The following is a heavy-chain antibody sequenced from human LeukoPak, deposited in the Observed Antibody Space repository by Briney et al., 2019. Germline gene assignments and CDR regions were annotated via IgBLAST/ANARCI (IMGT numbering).Heavy chain of an antibody. CDR3: ATYCSGGSCYSLEDY. CDR1: GITLSNYG. D-gene: IGHD2-15*01. Sequence: GGSLRLSCVVSGITLSNYGMSWVRQVPGKGLEWVSGISGSGGNTYYADSVKGRFTISRDNAKNSLYLQMNSLRAEDTAVYYCATYCSGGSCYSLEDYWGQGTLVTVSS. V-gene: IGHV3-21*01. J-gene: IGHJ4*02. CDR2: ISGSGGNT.